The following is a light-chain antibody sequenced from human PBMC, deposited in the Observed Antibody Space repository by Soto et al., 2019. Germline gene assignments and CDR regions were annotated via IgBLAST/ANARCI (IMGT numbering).Light chain of an antibody. CDR1: QSLLYSNGYIY. J-gene: IGKJ4*01. V-gene: IGKV2-28*01. Sequence: DVVLTQSPLSLPVTPGEPASISCRSSQSLLYSNGYIYLDWYVQKPGQSPQLLIVLGSNRASGVTDRFSGSVSGTDFTLSISSVEADDVGVYYCMQSRQFPPTFGGGTKVDIK. CDR2: LGS. CDR3: MQSRQFPPT.